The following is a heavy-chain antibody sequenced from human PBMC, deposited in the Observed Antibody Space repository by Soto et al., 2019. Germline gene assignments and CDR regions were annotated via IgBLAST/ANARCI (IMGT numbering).Heavy chain of an antibody. CDR3: AKERDYYGSGSYSVAYYYYYGMDV. J-gene: IGHJ6*02. CDR2: ISYDGSNK. CDR1: GFTFSSYG. D-gene: IGHD3-10*01. V-gene: IGHV3-30*18. Sequence: GGSLRLSCADSGFTFSSYGMHWVRQAPGKGLEWVAVISYDGSNKYYADSVKGRFTISRDNSKNTLYLQMNSLRAEDTAVYYCAKERDYYGSGSYSVAYYYYYGMDVWGQGTTVTVSS.